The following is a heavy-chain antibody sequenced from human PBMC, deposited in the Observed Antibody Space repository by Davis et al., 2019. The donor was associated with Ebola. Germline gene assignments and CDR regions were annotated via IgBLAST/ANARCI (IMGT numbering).Heavy chain of an antibody. D-gene: IGHD2-8*02. V-gene: IGHV5-51*01. CDR1: GNSFTSHW. J-gene: IGHJ3*02. CDR2: IYTGDSDT. Sequence: GESLKISCKDSGNSFTSHWIGWVRQMPGKGLEWMGIIYTGDSDTRYSPSFRGQVTISADKSTKTAFIHWSSLRASDTAMYYCASLRRTITGMDDAFDIWGQGTMVTVSS. CDR3: ASLRRTITGMDDAFDI.